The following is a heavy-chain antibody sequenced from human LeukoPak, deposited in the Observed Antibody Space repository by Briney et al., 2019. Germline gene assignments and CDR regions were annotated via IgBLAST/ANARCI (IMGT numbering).Heavy chain of an antibody. CDR1: GYTFTSYD. D-gene: IGHD2-2*02. V-gene: IGHV1-8*01. CDR3: AREGFVVVPAAISYYYYYMDV. CDR2: MNPNSGNT. Sequence: ASVKVSCKASGYTFTSYDINWVRQATGQGLEWMGWMNPNSGNTGYAQKFQGRVTTTRNTSISTAYMELSSLRSEDTAVYYCAREGFVVVPAAISYYYYYMDVWGKGTTVTVSS. J-gene: IGHJ6*03.